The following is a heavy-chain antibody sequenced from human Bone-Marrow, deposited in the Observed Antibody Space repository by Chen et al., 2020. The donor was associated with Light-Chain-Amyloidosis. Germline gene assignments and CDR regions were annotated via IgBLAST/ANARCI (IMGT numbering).Heavy chain of an antibody. J-gene: IGHJ4*02. CDR2: ISHNGDT. Sequence: QAQLHQWGAGLLKASETLSLTCVVYGGAFNKYYWNWVRQSPGKGLEWIGEISHNGDTTFNPSLKSRVTMSVDTSKNQFSLKLPSVTAADTAVYYCARRRLGRGASDFWGQGTQVTVSS. D-gene: IGHD7-27*01. CDR1: GGAFNKYY. CDR3: ARRRLGRGASDF. V-gene: IGHV4-34*01.